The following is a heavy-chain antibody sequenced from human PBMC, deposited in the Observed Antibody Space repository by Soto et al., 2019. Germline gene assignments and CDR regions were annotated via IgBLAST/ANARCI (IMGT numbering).Heavy chain of an antibody. CDR3: AKDISLLGAFDI. J-gene: IGHJ3*02. CDR1: GFTFSSYA. D-gene: IGHD2-8*02. CDR2: ISGSGGST. V-gene: IGHV3-23*01. Sequence: GGSLRLSCAASGFTFSSYAMSWVRQAPGKGLEWVSAISGSGGSTYYADSVKGRFTIPRDNSKNTLYLQMNSLRAEDTAVYYCAKDISLLGAFDIWGQGTMVTVSS.